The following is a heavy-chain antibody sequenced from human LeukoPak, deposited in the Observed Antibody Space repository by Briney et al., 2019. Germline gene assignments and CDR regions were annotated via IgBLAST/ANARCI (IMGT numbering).Heavy chain of an antibody. V-gene: IGHV3-30*18. CDR3: AKGGIWYYDSSGYNSFDY. CDR1: GFTFSSYG. D-gene: IGHD3-22*01. J-gene: IGHJ4*02. Sequence: GRSPRLSCAASGFTFSSYGMHWVRQAPGKGLEWVAVISYDGSNKYYADSVKGRFTISRDNSKNTLYLQMNSLRAEDTAVYYCAKGGIWYYDSSGYNSFDYWGQGTLVTVSS. CDR2: ISYDGSNK.